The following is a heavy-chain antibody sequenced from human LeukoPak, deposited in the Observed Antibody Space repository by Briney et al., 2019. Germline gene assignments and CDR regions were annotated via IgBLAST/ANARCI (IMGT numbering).Heavy chain of an antibody. CDR3: ARVSRDGYYLFDY. CDR2: TNPSGGST. Sequence: GASVKVSCKASGYILATYYIDWVRQAPGQGLEWMGRTNPSGGSTNYARQFQDRVTMTSDTSTTTVYMELSSLRSEDTAVYFCARVSRDGYYLFDYWGQGTLVTVSS. D-gene: IGHD5-24*01. V-gene: IGHV1-46*01. J-gene: IGHJ4*02. CDR1: GYILATYY.